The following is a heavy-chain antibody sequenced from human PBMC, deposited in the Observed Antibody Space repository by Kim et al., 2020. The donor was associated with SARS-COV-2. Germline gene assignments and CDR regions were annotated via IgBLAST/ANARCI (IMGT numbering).Heavy chain of an antibody. D-gene: IGHD6-6*01. J-gene: IGHJ6*02. CDR2: INWKSDNI. CDR3: AKDVPRSYAMDV. CDR1: GFTFGDYT. Sequence: GGSLRLSCAASGFTFGDYTMQWVRQAPGKGLEWVSFINWKSDNIGYADSVKGRFTISRDNAKNSLYLQMSSLRVEDTALYYCAKDVPRSYAMDVWGRGTT. V-gene: IGHV3-9*01.